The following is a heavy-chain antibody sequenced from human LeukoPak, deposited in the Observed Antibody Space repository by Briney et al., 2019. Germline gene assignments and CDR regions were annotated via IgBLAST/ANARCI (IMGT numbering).Heavy chain of an antibody. CDR2: IKSKTDGGAT. V-gene: IGHV3-15*01. Sequence: GGSLRLSCATSGFTFSKAWMTWVRQAPGKGLEWVGRIKSKTDGGATDYAAPVKGRFTISTDDSKTTLYLQMNSPKTEDTAVYYCTTVAYNSLSFRGQGTLVTVSS. CDR1: GFTFSKAW. CDR3: TTVAYNSLSF. D-gene: IGHD2/OR15-2a*01. J-gene: IGHJ4*02.